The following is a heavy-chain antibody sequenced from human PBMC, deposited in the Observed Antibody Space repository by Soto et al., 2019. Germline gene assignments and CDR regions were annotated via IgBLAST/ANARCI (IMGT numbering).Heavy chain of an antibody. CDR1: GFTFSSYW. D-gene: IGHD3-22*01. Sequence: PGGSLRLSCAASGFTFSSYWMSWVRQAPGKGLEWVANIKQDGSEKYYVDSVKGRFTISRDNAKNSLYLQMNSLRAEDTAVYYCARDLYYYDSSGPNDYWGKGTLSTVSS. V-gene: IGHV3-7*03. CDR3: ARDLYYYDSSGPNDY. J-gene: IGHJ4*02. CDR2: IKQDGSEK.